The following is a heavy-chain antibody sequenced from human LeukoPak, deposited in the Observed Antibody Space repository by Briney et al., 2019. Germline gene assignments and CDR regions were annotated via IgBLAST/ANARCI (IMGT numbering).Heavy chain of an antibody. CDR3: ASSAVYYYDSSGYVIFDY. CDR2: IYYSGST. Sequence: SETLSLTCTVSGCSISSYYWSWIRQPPGKGLEWIGYIYYSGSTNYNPSLKSLVTISVDTSKNQFSLKLSSVTAADTAVYYCASSAVYYYDSSGYVIFDYWGQGTLVTVSS. D-gene: IGHD3-22*01. J-gene: IGHJ4*02. V-gene: IGHV4-59*01. CDR1: GCSISSYY.